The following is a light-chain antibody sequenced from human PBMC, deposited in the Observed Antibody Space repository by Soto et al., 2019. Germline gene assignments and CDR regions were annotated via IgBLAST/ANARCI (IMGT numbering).Light chain of an antibody. Sequence: SHPATVSGSPGQSFTISCTGTSSDVGSYNLVSWYQQHPGKAPKLMIYEGSKRPSGVSNRFSGSKSGNTASLTISGLQAEDEADYYCCSYAGSSGYVFGTGTKVTVL. V-gene: IGLV2-23*01. CDR2: EGS. CDR1: SSDVGSYNL. CDR3: CSYAGSSGYV. J-gene: IGLJ1*01.